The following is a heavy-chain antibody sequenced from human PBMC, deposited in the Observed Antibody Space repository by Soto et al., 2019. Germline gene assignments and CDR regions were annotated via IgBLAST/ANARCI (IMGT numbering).Heavy chain of an antibody. Sequence: QVQLAESGGGEVQPGRSLRLSCVGSGFRFSDYAMQWVRQAPGKGLEWVAMMSFDGTYKYYADSVKGRFIISRDNSKNTLYLQMNSLRAEDTAVYYCSKDLRDGEYNSVYDFWGQGTLVTVSS. V-gene: IGHV3-30*18. J-gene: IGHJ4*02. CDR3: SKDLRDGEYNSVYDF. CDR1: GFRFSDYA. D-gene: IGHD4-17*01. CDR2: MSFDGTYK.